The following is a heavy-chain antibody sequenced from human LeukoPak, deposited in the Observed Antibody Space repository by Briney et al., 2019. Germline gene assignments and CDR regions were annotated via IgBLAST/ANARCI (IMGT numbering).Heavy chain of an antibody. D-gene: IGHD6-13*01. CDR2: ISYDGSNK. V-gene: IGHV3-30*18. CDR3: AKVGSNWDFDY. Sequence: GGSLRLSCAASGFTFSSYAMHWVRQAPGKGLEWVALISYDGSNKYYADSVKGRFTISRDNPQNTLYLQMNSLRTEDTAVYYCAKVGSNWDFDYWGQGTLVTVSS. CDR1: GFTFSSYA. J-gene: IGHJ4*02.